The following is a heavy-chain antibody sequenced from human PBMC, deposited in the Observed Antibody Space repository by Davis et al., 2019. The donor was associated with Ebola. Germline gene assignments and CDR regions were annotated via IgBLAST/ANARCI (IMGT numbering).Heavy chain of an antibody. J-gene: IGHJ6*02. CDR3: ARQAAAVYYYYGMDV. Sequence: PGGSLRLSCAASGFTFSKYAMSWVRQAPGKGLEWVSVISGSGGSTYYADSVKGRFTISRDNSKNTLYLQMNSLRAEDTAVYYCARQAAAVYYYYGMDVWGQGTTVTVSS. D-gene: IGHD6-13*01. V-gene: IGHV3-23*01. CDR1: GFTFSKYA. CDR2: ISGSGGST.